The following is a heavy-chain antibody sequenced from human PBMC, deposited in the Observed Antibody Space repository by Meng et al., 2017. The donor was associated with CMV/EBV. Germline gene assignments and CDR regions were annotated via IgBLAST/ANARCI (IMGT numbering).Heavy chain of an antibody. CDR2: IYYSGST. Sequence: ETLSLTCTVSGGSVSSGSYYWSWIRQPPGKGLEWIGYIYYSGSTNYNPSLKSRVTISVDTSKNQFSLKLSSVTAADTAVYYCAREQNIVGATTYDYWGQGTLVTVSS. CDR1: GGSVSSGSYY. D-gene: IGHD1-26*01. CDR3: AREQNIVGATTYDY. J-gene: IGHJ4*02. V-gene: IGHV4-61*01.